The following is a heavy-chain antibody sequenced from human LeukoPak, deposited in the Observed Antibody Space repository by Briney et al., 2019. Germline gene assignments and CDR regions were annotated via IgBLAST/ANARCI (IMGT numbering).Heavy chain of an antibody. J-gene: IGHJ3*02. Sequence: TGGSLRLSCAASGFTFSSYAMSWVRQAPGKGLEWVSAISGSGGSTYYADSVKGRFTISRDNSKNTLYLQMNSLRAEDTAVYYCAKDLAYCGGDCKSLDAFDIWGQGTMVTVSS. V-gene: IGHV3-23*01. CDR1: GFTFSSYA. D-gene: IGHD2-21*02. CDR3: AKDLAYCGGDCKSLDAFDI. CDR2: ISGSGGST.